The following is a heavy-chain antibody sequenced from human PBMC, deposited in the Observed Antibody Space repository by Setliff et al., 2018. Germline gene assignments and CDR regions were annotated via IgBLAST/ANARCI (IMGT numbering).Heavy chain of an antibody. Sequence: LSLTCTVSGYSISSGYIWGWIRQPPGKGLEWVGNIGHTGSINYNPSLKSRLTISRDTSKNRVSLKLNSVTATDTAVYYCARDLGHGGDSDYWGQGILVTVSS. V-gene: IGHV4-38-2*02. J-gene: IGHJ4*02. CDR1: GYSISSGYI. D-gene: IGHD2-21*02. CDR2: IGHTGSI. CDR3: ARDLGHGGDSDY.